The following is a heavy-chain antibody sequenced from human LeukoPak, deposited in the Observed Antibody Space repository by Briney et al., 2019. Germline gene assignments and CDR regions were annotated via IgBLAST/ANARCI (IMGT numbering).Heavy chain of an antibody. CDR1: GFTFSSYA. D-gene: IGHD3-10*01. CDR3: ARVGSGQYYYYGMDV. Sequence: GGSLRLSCAASGFTFSSYAMSWIRQAPGKGLEWVSYISSSGSTIYYADSVKGRFTISRDNAKNSLYLQMNSLRAEDTAVYYCARVGSGQYYYYGMDVWGQGTTVTVSS. CDR2: ISSSGSTI. J-gene: IGHJ6*02. V-gene: IGHV3-11*01.